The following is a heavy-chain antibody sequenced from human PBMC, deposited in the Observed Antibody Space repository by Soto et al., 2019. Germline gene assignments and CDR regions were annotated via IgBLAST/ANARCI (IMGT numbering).Heavy chain of an antibody. D-gene: IGHD2-21*02. J-gene: IGHJ6*02. CDR3: ARGGDWNYAMDL. Sequence: ASVKVSCKASGYTFSTSGFTWVRQPPGQGLEWMGWISASSGDRKYAQKFQGRVTMTTDTYTNTAYMELESLSSDDTAVYYCARGGDWNYAMDLWGQGTTVTVSS. CDR2: ISASSGDR. V-gene: IGHV1-18*01. CDR1: GYTFSTSG.